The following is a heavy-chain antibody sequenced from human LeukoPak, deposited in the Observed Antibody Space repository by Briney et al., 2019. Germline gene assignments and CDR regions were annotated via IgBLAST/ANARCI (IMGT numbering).Heavy chain of an antibody. D-gene: IGHD3-3*01. CDR3: AKDLGYDFWSGYSSFDY. Sequence: GGSLRLSCAVSGFTLTNHGVSWVRQAPGKGLEWVSIITGTGGRYYGDSVKGRFILSRDNSKDTVYMQMSSLRAEDTAVYYCAKDLGYDFWSGYSSFDYWGQGTLVTVSS. CDR2: ITGTGGR. CDR1: GFTLTNHG. V-gene: IGHV3-23*01. J-gene: IGHJ4*02.